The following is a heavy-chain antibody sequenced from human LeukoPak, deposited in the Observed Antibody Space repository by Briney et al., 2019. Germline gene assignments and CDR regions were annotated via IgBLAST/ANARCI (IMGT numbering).Heavy chain of an antibody. CDR1: GGTFSSYA. CDR2: MNPNSGNT. J-gene: IGHJ4*02. Sequence: ASVKVSCKASGGTFSSYAISWVRQAPGQGLEWMGWMNPNSGNTGYAQKFQGRVTMTRNTSISTAYMELSSLRSEDTAVYYCARRRTYFDYWGQGTLVTVSS. V-gene: IGHV1-8*02. CDR3: ARRRTYFDY.